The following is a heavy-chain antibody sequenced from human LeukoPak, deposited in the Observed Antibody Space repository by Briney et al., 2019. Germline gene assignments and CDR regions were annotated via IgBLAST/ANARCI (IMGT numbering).Heavy chain of an antibody. D-gene: IGHD6-13*01. CDR2: IYYSGST. CDR3: ARTWGAAGAYYFDY. CDR1: GGSISSYY. Sequence: SETLSLTCTVSGGSISSYYWSWIRQPPGKGLEWIGYIYYSGSTNYNPSLKSRVTISVDTSKNQFSLKLSSVTAADTAVYYCARTWGAAGAYYFDYWGQGTLVTVSS. V-gene: IGHV4-59*08. J-gene: IGHJ4*02.